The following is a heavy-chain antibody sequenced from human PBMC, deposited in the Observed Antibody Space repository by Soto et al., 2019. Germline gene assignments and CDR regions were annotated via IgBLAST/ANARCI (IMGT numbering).Heavy chain of an antibody. D-gene: IGHD3-22*01. J-gene: IGHJ5*02. CDR1: GYTFTSYG. CDR2: ISAYNGNT. Sequence: ASVKVSCKASGYTFTSYGISWVRQAPGQGLEWMGRISAYNGNTNYAQKLQGRVTMTTDTSTSTAYMELRSLRSDDTAVYYCARATMIVVVPTPQGFDPWGQGTLVTVSS. CDR3: ARATMIVVVPTPQGFDP. V-gene: IGHV1-18*01.